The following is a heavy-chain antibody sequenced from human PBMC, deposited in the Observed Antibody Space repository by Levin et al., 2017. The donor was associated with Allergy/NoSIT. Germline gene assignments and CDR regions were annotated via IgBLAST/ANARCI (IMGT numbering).Heavy chain of an antibody. CDR3: ATLCSSTSGYSYDAFDI. CDR1: GFTFSSYW. CDR2: INSDGSST. J-gene: IGHJ3*02. V-gene: IGHV3-74*01. Sequence: GESLKISCAASGFTFSSYWMHWVRQAPGKGLVWVSRINSDGSSTSYADSVKGRFTISRDNAKNTLYLQMNSLRAEDTAVYYCATLCSSTSGYSYDAFDIWGQGTMVTVSS. D-gene: IGHD2-2*02.